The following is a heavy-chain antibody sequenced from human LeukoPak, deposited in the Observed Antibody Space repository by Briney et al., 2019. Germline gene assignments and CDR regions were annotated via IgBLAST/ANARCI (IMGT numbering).Heavy chain of an antibody. D-gene: IGHD3-3*01. CDR3: ARDLTIFGVVTGTYYYMDV. J-gene: IGHJ6*03. CDR2: IYTSGST. CDR1: GGSIGSYY. Sequence: PSETLSLTCTASGGSIGSYYWSWIRQPAGKGLEWIGRIYTSGSTNYNPSLKSRVTISVDKSKNQFALKLSAMTAADTAVYYCARDLTIFGVVTGTYYYMDVWGKGTTVTVSS. V-gene: IGHV4-4*07.